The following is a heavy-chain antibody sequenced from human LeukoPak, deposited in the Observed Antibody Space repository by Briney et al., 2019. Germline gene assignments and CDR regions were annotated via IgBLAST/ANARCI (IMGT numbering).Heavy chain of an antibody. J-gene: IGHJ3*02. CDR3: AAGGGIVGATTAFDI. V-gene: IGHV1-58*02. D-gene: IGHD1-26*01. CDR2: IVVGSGNT. CDR1: GFTFTSSA. Sequence: GTSVKVSCKASGFTFTSSAMQWVRQARGQRLEWIGWIVVGSGNTNYAQKFQERVTITRDMSTSTAYMERSSLRSEDTAVYYCAAGGGIVGATTAFDIWGQGTMVTVSS.